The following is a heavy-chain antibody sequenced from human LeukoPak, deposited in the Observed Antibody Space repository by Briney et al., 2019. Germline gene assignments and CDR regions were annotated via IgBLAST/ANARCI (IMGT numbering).Heavy chain of an antibody. CDR3: ARHSPQVGCVYFFDS. CDR2: IYYSGAT. Sequence: SETLSLTCTVSGGSMSNFYWSWIRQPPGRGLEWIGSIYYSGATNSNPSLKSRVTVSLNTSKNQFSLRLTSVTAADTAVYYCARHSPQVGCVYFFDSWGQGTLVTVSS. V-gene: IGHV4-59*08. CDR1: GGSMSNFY. J-gene: IGHJ4*02. D-gene: IGHD1-26*01.